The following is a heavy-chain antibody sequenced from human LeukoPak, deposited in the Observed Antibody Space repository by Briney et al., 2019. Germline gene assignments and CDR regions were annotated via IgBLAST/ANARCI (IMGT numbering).Heavy chain of an antibody. Sequence: GGSLRPSCAASGFTFSSYAMSWVRQAPGKGLEWVSAISGSGGSTYYADSVKGRFTISRDNSKNTLYLQMNSLRAEDTAVYYCAKSAGYDYVWGSADFDYWGQGTLVTVSS. J-gene: IGHJ4*02. V-gene: IGHV3-23*01. D-gene: IGHD3-16*01. CDR3: AKSAGYDYVWGSADFDY. CDR1: GFTFSSYA. CDR2: ISGSGGST.